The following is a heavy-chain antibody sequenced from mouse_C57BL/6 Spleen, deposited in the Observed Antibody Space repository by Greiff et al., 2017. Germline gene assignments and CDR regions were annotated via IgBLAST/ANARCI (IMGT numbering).Heavy chain of an antibody. CDR1: GYTFTSYW. CDR3: ASLIYYEYPYYFDY. V-gene: IGHV1-64*01. J-gene: IGHJ2*01. D-gene: IGHD2-4*01. CDR2: IHPNSGST. Sequence: VQLQQPGAELVKPGASVKLSCKASGYTFTSYWMHWVKQRPGQGLEWIGMIHPNSGSTNYNEKFKSKATLTVDKSSSTAYMQLSSLTSEDSAVYYCASLIYYEYPYYFDYWGQGTTLTVSS.